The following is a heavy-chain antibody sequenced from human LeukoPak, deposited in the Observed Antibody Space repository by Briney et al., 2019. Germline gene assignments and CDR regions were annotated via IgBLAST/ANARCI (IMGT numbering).Heavy chain of an antibody. CDR3: ARDSGGTFRHPYYFDY. CDR1: GYTFSSSG. J-gene: IGHJ4*02. D-gene: IGHD2-15*01. Sequence: ASVKVSCKASGYTFSSSGISWVRQAPGQGLEWMGWISADSGITHYAQDLQGRVTMTTDTSTSTAYMELRSLRSDDTAVYYCARDSGGTFRHPYYFDYWGQGTLVTVSS. CDR2: ISADSGIT. V-gene: IGHV1-18*01.